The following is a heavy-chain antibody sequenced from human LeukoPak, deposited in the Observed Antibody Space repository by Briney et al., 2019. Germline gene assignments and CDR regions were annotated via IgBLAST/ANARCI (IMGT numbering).Heavy chain of an antibody. CDR3: ARQAAGKQLAAGDY. CDR2: IYYSGST. D-gene: IGHD6-13*01. V-gene: IGHV4-39*01. CDR1: GGSISSSSYY. Sequence: ASETLSLTCTVSGGSISSSSYYWGWIRQPPGKGLEWIGSIYYSGSTYYNPSLKSRVTISVDTSKNQFSLKLSSVTAADTAVYYCARQAAGKQLAAGDYWGQGTLVTVSS. J-gene: IGHJ4*02.